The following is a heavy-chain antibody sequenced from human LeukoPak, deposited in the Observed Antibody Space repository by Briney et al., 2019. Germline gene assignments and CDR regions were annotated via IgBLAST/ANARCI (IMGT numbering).Heavy chain of an antibody. Sequence: PGGSLRLSCAASGFTVTYNYMSWVRQAPGKGLEWVSVIYSGGSTYYADSVKGRFTISRDNSKNTLYLQMNSLRAEDTAVYYCARWLQPGYFDYWGQGTLVTVSS. CDR2: IYSGGST. J-gene: IGHJ4*02. CDR3: ARWLQPGYFDY. D-gene: IGHD5-24*01. CDR1: GFTVTYNY. V-gene: IGHV3-66*01.